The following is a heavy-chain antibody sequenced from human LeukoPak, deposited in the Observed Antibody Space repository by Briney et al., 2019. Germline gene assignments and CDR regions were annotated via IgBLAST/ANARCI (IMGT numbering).Heavy chain of an antibody. CDR2: ISGSGGTT. CDR3: ARGPDTYYYDSSGYRYFDY. J-gene: IGHJ4*02. V-gene: IGHV3-23*01. D-gene: IGHD3-22*01. CDR1: GFTFTNYG. Sequence: AGTLRLSCAASGFTFTNYGMSWVRQAPGKGLEWVSGISGSGGTTFYADSVKGRFTISRDNAKNSLYLQMNSLRAEDTAVYYCARGPDTYYYDSSGYRYFDYWGQGTLVTVSS.